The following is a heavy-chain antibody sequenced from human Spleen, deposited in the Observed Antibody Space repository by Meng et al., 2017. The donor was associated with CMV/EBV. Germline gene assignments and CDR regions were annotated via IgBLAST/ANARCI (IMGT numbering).Heavy chain of an antibody. CDR1: GGSISSSSYY. Sequence: LQLQESGPGLVKPSETLSLTCTVSGGSISSSSYYWGWIRQPPGKGLEWVSVIYSGGSTYYADSVKGRFTISRDNSKNTLYLQMNSLRAEDTAVYYCARGQDTALGNFDYWGQGTLVTVSS. V-gene: IGHV3-53*01. CDR2: IYSGGST. D-gene: IGHD5-18*01. J-gene: IGHJ4*02. CDR3: ARGQDTALGNFDY.